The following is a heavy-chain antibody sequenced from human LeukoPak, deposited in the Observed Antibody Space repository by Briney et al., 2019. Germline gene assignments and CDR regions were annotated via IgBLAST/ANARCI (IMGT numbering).Heavy chain of an antibody. CDR3: ARFYCSGGSCYGAFDI. CDR2: ISGSSSYI. D-gene: IGHD2-15*01. Sequence: GGSLRLSCAASGFTFSSYSMNWVRQAPGKGLEWVSSISGSSSYIYYADSVKGRFTISRDNAKNSLYLQMNSLRAEDTAVYYCARFYCSGGSCYGAFDIWGQGTMVTVSS. CDR1: GFTFSSYS. J-gene: IGHJ3*02. V-gene: IGHV3-21*01.